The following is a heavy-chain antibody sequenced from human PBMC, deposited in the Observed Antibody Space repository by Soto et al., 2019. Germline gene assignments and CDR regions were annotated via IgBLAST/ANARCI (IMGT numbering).Heavy chain of an antibody. D-gene: IGHD4-17*01. Sequence: GGSLRLSCTDSESTFSVYWVHWVRQAPGRGLESVSRTDPYETGITNANDDKSRFTISKNNAKNTLYMQMNSLRGEDTAMYYCTKDTYGERDFWGQGTLVTVSS. J-gene: IGHJ4*02. V-gene: IGHV3-74*01. CDR1: ESTFSVYW. CDR2: TDPYETGI. CDR3: TKDTYGERDF.